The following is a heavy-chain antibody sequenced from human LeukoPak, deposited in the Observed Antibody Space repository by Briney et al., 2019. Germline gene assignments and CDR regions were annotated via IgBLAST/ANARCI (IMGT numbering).Heavy chain of an antibody. V-gene: IGHV3-74*01. CDR3: ARDDNWGSDY. D-gene: IGHD7-27*01. CDR2: INSDGSST. CDR1: GFTFSSYW. J-gene: IGHJ4*02. Sequence: GGSLILSCAASGFTFSSYWMNWVRQAPGRGLVWVSRINSDGSSTSYADSVKGRFTISRDNAKNTLYLQMNSLKAEDTAMYYCARDDNWGSDYWGQGTLVTVSS.